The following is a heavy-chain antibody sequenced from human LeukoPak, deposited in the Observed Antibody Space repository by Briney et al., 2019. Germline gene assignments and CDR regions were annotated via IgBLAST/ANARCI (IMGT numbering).Heavy chain of an antibody. Sequence: PGRSLRLSCAASGFTFSSYAMHWVRQAPGKGLEWVAVISYDGSNKYYADSVKGRFTISRDNSKNTLYLQMNSLRAEDTAVYYCARPVAAAAGHFHYWGQGTLVTVSS. D-gene: IGHD6-13*01. J-gene: IGHJ4*02. CDR1: GFTFSSYA. CDR3: ARPVAAAAGHFHY. CDR2: ISYDGSNK. V-gene: IGHV3-30-3*01.